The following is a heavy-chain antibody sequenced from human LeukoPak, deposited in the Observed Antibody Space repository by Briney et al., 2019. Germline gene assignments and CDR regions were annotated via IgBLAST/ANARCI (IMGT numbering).Heavy chain of an antibody. V-gene: IGHV1-46*01. Sequence: ASVKVSYKASGYTFTSYYIHWLRQAPGQGLEWMGVINPSGGSTRYAQNFQGRLTMTRDTSTSTVHMEVSSLSSEDTAVYYCTRGLAELWPHFDYWGQGTLITVSS. CDR2: INPSGGST. CDR3: TRGLAELWPHFDY. CDR1: GYTFTSYY. J-gene: IGHJ4*02. D-gene: IGHD3-10*01.